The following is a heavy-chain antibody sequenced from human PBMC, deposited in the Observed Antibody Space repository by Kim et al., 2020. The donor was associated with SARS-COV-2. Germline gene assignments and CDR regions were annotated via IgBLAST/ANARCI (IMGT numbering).Heavy chain of an antibody. CDR1: GFTFSSYE. CDR2: ISSSGSTI. D-gene: IGHD3-10*01. CDR3: ARRKAGVREILAYYYYYGIDV. Sequence: GGSLRLSCAASGFTFSSYEMNWVRQAPGKGLEWVSYISSSGSTIYYADSVKGRFTISRDNAQNSLYLQMNSLRAEDTAVYYCARRKAGVREILAYYYYYGIDVSGEGATVTVSS. V-gene: IGHV3-48*03. J-gene: IGHJ6*02.